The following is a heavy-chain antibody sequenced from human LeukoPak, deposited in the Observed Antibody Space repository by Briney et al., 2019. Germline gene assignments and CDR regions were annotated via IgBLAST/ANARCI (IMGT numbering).Heavy chain of an antibody. D-gene: IGHD6-13*01. CDR1: GFTFSSYW. CDR2: INSDGSST. J-gene: IGHJ4*02. CDR3: ARGASSSWLYYFDY. V-gene: IGHV3-74*01. Sequence: GGSLRLSCAASGFTFSSYWMHWVRHAPVKGLVWVSRINSDGSSTSYADSVKGRFTISRDNAKNTLYLQMNSLRAEDTAVYYCARGASSSWLYYFDYWGQGTLVTVSS.